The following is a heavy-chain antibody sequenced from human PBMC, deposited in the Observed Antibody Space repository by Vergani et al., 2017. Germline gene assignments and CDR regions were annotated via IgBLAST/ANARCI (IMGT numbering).Heavy chain of an antibody. CDR3: ARALVYNWNDANQDI. D-gene: IGHD1-20*01. J-gene: IGHJ3*02. CDR2: IYYSGST. V-gene: IGHV4-39*07. CDR1: GGSISSSSYY. Sequence: QVQLQESGPGLVKPSETLSLTCTVSGGSISSSSYYWGWIRQPPGKGLEWIGSIYYSGSTYYNPSRKSRVTISVDTSKNQFSLKLSSVTAADTAVYYCARALVYNWNDANQDIWGQGTMVTVSS.